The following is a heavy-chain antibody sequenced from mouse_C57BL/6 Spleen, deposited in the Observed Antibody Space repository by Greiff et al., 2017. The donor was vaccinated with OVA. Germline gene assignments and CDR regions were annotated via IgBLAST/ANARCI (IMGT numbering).Heavy chain of an antibody. Sequence: EVKVVESGGGLVQPGGSLSLSCAASGFTFTAYYMSWVRQPPGKALEWLGFIRNKANGYTTEYSASVKGRFTISRDTSQSILYLQMNALGAEDSATYYCARLHGNPYAMDDWGQGTSVTVSS. CDR3: ARLHGNPYAMDD. CDR2: IRNKANGYTT. CDR1: GFTFTAYY. V-gene: IGHV7-3*01. D-gene: IGHD1-1*01. J-gene: IGHJ4*01.